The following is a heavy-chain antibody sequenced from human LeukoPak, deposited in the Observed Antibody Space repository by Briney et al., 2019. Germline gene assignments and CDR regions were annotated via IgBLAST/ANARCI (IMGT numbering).Heavy chain of an antibody. D-gene: IGHD3-3*01. Sequence: GASVKVSCKASGYTFTSYGISWVRQAPGQGLEWMGWISAYNGNTNYAQKLQGRVTMTTDTSTSTAYMELRSLRSDDTAVYYCARAYYDFWSGYLPGGYYYYYMDVWGKGTTVTVSS. V-gene: IGHV1-18*01. CDR1: GYTFTSYG. J-gene: IGHJ6*03. CDR2: ISAYNGNT. CDR3: ARAYYDFWSGYLPGGYYYYYMDV.